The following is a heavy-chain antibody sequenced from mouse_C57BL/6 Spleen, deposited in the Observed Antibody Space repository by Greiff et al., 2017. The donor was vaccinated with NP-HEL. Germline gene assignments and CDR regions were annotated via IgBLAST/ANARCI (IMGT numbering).Heavy chain of an antibody. Sequence: VQLQQSDAELVKPGASVKISCKVSGYTFTDHTIHWMKQRPEQGLEWIGYIYPRDGSTKYNEKFKGKATLTADKSSSTSYMQLNSLTSEDSAVYFCAVAYYEYDVDWFAYWGQGTLVTVSA. J-gene: IGHJ3*01. CDR2: IYPRDGST. V-gene: IGHV1-78*01. CDR3: AVAYYEYDVDWFAY. CDR1: GYTFTDHT. D-gene: IGHD2-4*01.